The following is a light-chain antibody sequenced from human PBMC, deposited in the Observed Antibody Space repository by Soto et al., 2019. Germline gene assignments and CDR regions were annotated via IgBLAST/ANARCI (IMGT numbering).Light chain of an antibody. CDR2: AAS. CDR3: QQYNNWPPLT. Sequence: EIVMTQSPATLSVSPGEGATLSCRASQSVSSNLAWYQQKPGQAPRLLIFAASTRATGIPAMFSGSGSGTEFTLTISSLQSEDFAFYYCQQYNNWPPLTFGGGTKVEIK. V-gene: IGKV3-15*01. J-gene: IGKJ4*01. CDR1: QSVSSN.